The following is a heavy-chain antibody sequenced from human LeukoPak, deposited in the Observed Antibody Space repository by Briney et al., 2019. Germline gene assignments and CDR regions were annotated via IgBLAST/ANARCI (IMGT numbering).Heavy chain of an antibody. CDR2: IYTSGST. CDR3: ARERIVVPLSSPMNWFDP. D-gene: IGHD3-22*01. CDR1: GGSISSGSYY. Sequence: PSETLSLTCTVSGGSISSGSYYWSWIRQPAGKGLEWIGRIYTSGSTNYNPSLKSRVTISVDTSKNQFSLKLSSVTAADTAVYYCARERIVVPLSSPMNWFDPWGQGTLVTVSS. J-gene: IGHJ5*02. V-gene: IGHV4-61*02.